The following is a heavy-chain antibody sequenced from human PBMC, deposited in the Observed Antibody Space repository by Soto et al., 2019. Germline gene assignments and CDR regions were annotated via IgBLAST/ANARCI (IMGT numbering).Heavy chain of an antibody. J-gene: IGHJ6*02. CDR3: ARDGATSHWFMDV. CDR1: GFSFRDYA. Sequence: QVQLVESGGGVVQPGRSLRLSCAASGFSFRDYAMYWVRQAPGKGLEWVAVISYDGGNKYHADSVKGRFTISRDNSRNTLYLQMDSLRPADTAVYYWARDGATSHWFMDVWGQGTTVTVSS. V-gene: IGHV3-30-3*01. CDR2: ISYDGGNK. D-gene: IGHD2-2*01.